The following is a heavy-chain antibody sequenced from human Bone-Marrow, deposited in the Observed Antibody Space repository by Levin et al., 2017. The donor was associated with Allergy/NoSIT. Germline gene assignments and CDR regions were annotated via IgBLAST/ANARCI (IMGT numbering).Heavy chain of an antibody. CDR3: ARSFGGFDS. CDR2: IENDGTKS. V-gene: IGHV3-74*01. Sequence: ETLSLTCAAFGFTFSGSWMYWVRQVPGKGLEWISLIENDGTKSRYADSVKGRFTISRDNAKNTLYLQMSAMRGEDTAIYYCARSFGGFDSWGQGTLVTVSS. CDR1: GFTFSGSW. J-gene: IGHJ4*02. D-gene: IGHD3-10*01.